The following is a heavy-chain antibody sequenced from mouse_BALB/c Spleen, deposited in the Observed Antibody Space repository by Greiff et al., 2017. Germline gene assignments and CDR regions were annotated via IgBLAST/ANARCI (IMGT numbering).Heavy chain of an antibody. V-gene: IGHV1S81*02. CDR3: ARWDVEYAMDY. CDR2: INPSNGRT. J-gene: IGHJ4*01. D-gene: IGHD4-1*01. Sequence: QVQLQQPGADLVKPGASVKLSCTASGYTFTSYWMHWVKQRPGQGLEWIGEINPSNGRTNYNEKFKIKATLTVAKSSNTAYMQLSSLTSEDSAVSYCARWDVEYAMDYWGQGTSVTVSS. CDR1: GYTFTSYW.